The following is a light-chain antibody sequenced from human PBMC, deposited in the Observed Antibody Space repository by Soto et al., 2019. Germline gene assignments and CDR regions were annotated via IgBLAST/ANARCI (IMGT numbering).Light chain of an antibody. Sequence: EIVVTQSPGTLSLSPGESATLSCWASQSVSNRFVAWYQQKPGQAPRLLIYGVSSRASGTPDRFSGSGSGTDFTLTISRLEPEDFALYYFQQYGSSPITFGQGTRLDIK. V-gene: IGKV3-20*01. CDR1: QSVSNRF. CDR3: QQYGSSPIT. CDR2: GVS. J-gene: IGKJ5*01.